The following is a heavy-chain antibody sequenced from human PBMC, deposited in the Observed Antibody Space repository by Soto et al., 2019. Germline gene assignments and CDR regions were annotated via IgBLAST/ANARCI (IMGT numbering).Heavy chain of an antibody. Sequence: SGGSLRLSCAASGFTFSSYGMHWVRQAPGKGLEWVVVISYDGSNKCYADSVKGRFTISRDNSKNTLYLQMNSLRAEDTAVYYCAKVRYFDWLSSPFDYWGQGTLVTVSS. V-gene: IGHV3-30*18. CDR2: ISYDGSNK. J-gene: IGHJ4*02. CDR1: GFTFSSYG. CDR3: AKVRYFDWLSSPFDY. D-gene: IGHD3-9*01.